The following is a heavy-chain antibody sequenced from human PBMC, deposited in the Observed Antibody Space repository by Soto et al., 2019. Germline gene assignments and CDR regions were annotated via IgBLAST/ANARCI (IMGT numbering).Heavy chain of an antibody. CDR2: INAGNGNT. CDR1: GYTFTSYA. CDR3: ARGITMVRGVIPLVY. J-gene: IGHJ4*02. D-gene: IGHD3-10*01. V-gene: IGHV1-3*01. Sequence: QVQLVQSGAEVKKPGASVKVSCKASGYTFTSYAMHWVRQAPGQRLEWMGRINAGNGNTKYSQKFQGRVTITRDTSASTAYMELSSLRSEDTAVYYCARGITMVRGVIPLVYWGQGTLVTVSS.